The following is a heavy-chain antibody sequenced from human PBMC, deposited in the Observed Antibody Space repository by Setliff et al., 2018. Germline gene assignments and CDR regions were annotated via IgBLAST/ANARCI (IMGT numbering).Heavy chain of an antibody. CDR1: GYTLTELS. Sequence: GASVKVSCKVSGYTLTELSMHWVRQAPGKGLEWMGGFDPEDGETIYAQKLQGRVTMTTDTSTNTAYMEVRSLGSDDTAMYYCARAVGYCSGGSCYKGDDYWGQGTLVTVSS. J-gene: IGHJ4*02. V-gene: IGHV1-24*01. CDR3: ARAVGYCSGGSCYKGDDY. CDR2: FDPEDGET. D-gene: IGHD2-15*01.